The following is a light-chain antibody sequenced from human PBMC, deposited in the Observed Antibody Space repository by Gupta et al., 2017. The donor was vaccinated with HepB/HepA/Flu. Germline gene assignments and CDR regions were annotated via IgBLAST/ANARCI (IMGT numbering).Light chain of an antibody. J-gene: IGLJ1*01. V-gene: IGLV3-19*01. CDR1: SLRSYY. CDR2: GKN. Sequence: SELPQDPAVSVALGPTVRITCQGDSLRSYYGSWYQQKAGKAPVLVIYGKNNRPSVIPDRFSGSSLGNTASLIITGAQAEDEADYYCNSRDSSGNHYVFGTGTKVTVL. CDR3: NSRDSSGNHYV.